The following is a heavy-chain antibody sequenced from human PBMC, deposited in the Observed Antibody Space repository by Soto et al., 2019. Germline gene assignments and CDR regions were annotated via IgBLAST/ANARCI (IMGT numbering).Heavy chain of an antibody. Sequence: PVGSLRLSGAASGLSVSSNYMNWVRQAPGKGLEWVSVIYRAGTTYYADSVRGRFTISRDSSRNTVYLQMDSLRAEDTAVYFCTRAEPDSSGWYDFYYGMDVWGQGTPVTVS. J-gene: IGHJ6*02. CDR1: GLSVSSNY. CDR3: TRAEPDSSGWYDFYYGMDV. D-gene: IGHD6-19*01. CDR2: IYRAGTT. V-gene: IGHV3-53*01.